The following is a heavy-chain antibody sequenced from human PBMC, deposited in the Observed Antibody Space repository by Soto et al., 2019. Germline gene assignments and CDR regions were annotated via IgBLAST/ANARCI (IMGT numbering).Heavy chain of an antibody. CDR2: IHHSGST. Sequence: PSETLSLTCDVSGYSITSGHYWGWIRQPPGKGLEWIGIIHHSGSTYYNPSLKSRVTISIDTSRNRFSLKLISVTAADTAVYYCARRIEMTTMKTLMDVWGKGTTVTVSS. CDR1: GYSITSGHY. CDR3: ARRIEMTTMKTLMDV. J-gene: IGHJ6*04. V-gene: IGHV4-38-2*01.